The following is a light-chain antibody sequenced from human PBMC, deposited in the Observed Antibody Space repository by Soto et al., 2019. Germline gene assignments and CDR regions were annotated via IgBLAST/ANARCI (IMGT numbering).Light chain of an antibody. CDR1: QSVSSSY. CDR2: GAS. V-gene: IGKV3-20*01. J-gene: IGKJ5*01. CDR3: QQYGSSPPVT. Sequence: EIVLTQSPGTLSLSPGERATLSCRASQSVSSSYLAWYQQKPGQAPRLLIYGASGRATGIPDRFSGSGSGTDFTLTISRLEPEDVAVYYCQQYGSSPPVTFGQWTRLEIK.